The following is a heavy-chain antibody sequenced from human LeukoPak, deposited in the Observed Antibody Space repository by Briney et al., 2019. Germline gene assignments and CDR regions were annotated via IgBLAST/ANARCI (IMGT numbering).Heavy chain of an antibody. CDR1: GGSISSLY. J-gene: IGHJ4*02. CDR3: ARHRAYSSSSPFDY. V-gene: IGHV4-59*08. D-gene: IGHD6-6*01. CDR2: IYYTGST. Sequence: PSETLSLTCSVSGGSISSLYWSWIRQPPGKGLEWIGYIYYTGSTNYNPSLRGRVTTFVDMSKNQFSLRLSSVTAADTAVYYCARHRAYSSSSPFDYWGQGTLVTVSS.